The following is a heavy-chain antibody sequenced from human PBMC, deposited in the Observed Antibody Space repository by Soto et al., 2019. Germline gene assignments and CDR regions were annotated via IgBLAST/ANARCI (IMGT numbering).Heavy chain of an antibody. J-gene: IGHJ6*02. D-gene: IGHD6-13*01. CDR1: GYTFTSYY. CDR2: INPSGGST. Sequence: GASVKVSCKASGYTFTSYYMHWVRQAPGQGLEWMGIINPSGGSTSYAQKFQGRVTMTRDTSTSTVYMELSSLRSEDTAVYYCARLGIAAHLSYYGMDVWGQGTTVTVSS. V-gene: IGHV1-46*01. CDR3: ARLGIAAHLSYYGMDV.